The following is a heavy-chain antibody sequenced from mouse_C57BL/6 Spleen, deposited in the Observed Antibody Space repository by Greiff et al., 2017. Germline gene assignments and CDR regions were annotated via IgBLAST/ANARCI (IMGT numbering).Heavy chain of an antibody. J-gene: IGHJ1*03. CDR3: ARERITTIVAWYFDV. CDR1: GYTFTGYW. D-gene: IGHD1-1*01. Sequence: QVQLQQPGAELLKPGASVMLSCKATGYTFTGYWIEWVKQRPGHGLEWIGGILPGSGSTNYNEKFKGKATFTADTTSNTAYMQLSSLTTEDSAIYYCARERITTIVAWYFDVWGTGTTVTVSS. V-gene: IGHV1-9*01. CDR2: ILPGSGST.